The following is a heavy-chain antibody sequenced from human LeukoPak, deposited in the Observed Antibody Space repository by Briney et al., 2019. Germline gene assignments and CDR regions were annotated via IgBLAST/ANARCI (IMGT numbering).Heavy chain of an antibody. CDR1: GYTFTTYW. CDR2: IYPGDSDT. D-gene: IGHD1-26*01. V-gene: IGHV5-51*01. Sequence: GESLKISCKGSGYTFTTYWIGWVRQMPGKGLEWMGIIYPGDSDTRYSPSFQGQVTISADKSISTAYLQWSSLKASDTAMYYCASGRWELPNPADYWGQGTLVTVSS. J-gene: IGHJ4*02. CDR3: ASGRWELPNPADY.